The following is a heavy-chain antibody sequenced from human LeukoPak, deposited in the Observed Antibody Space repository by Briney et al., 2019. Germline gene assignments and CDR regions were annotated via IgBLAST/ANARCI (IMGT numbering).Heavy chain of an antibody. CDR3: ARWSGSEGFYFDY. Sequence: SETLSLTCTVSGGSISSRSHWWGWNRQPPGKGLEWIGSIYYSGTTYYKPSLKSRVTISVDTSKTQFSLRLNSVTAADTAVYYCARWSGSEGFYFDYWGQGTLVTVSS. V-gene: IGHV4-39*01. D-gene: IGHD6-19*01. CDR1: GGSISSRSHW. CDR2: IYYSGTT. J-gene: IGHJ4*02.